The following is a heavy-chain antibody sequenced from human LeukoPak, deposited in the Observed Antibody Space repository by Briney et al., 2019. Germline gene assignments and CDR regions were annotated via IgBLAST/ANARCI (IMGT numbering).Heavy chain of an antibody. J-gene: IGHJ3*02. CDR3: ARDGHRRYHYDSSGREDAFDI. Sequence: ASVTVSCKASGYTFTSYDINWVRQATGQGLDWMGWMNPNSCNTGYEQKFKGRVTITRKTSISTAYMELSSLRSEDTAVYYCARDGHRRYHYDSSGREDAFDIWGQGTMVTVSS. D-gene: IGHD3-22*01. V-gene: IGHV1-8*03. CDR1: GYTFTSYD. CDR2: MNPNSCNT.